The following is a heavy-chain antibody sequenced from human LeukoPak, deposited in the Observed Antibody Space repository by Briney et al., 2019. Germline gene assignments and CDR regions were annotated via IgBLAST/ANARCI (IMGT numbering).Heavy chain of an antibody. CDR1: GGSISNYY. Sequence: SETLSLTCTVSGGSISNYYWSWLRQPPGKGLEWLGSIYYSGNIDYSPSLKSRVTISVDTSKKQFSLKLTSVTTADTAVYYCARHLYTGFDSWGQGTLVTVSS. J-gene: IGHJ5*01. CDR2: IYYSGNI. V-gene: IGHV4-59*08. D-gene: IGHD2-2*02. CDR3: ARHLYTGFDS.